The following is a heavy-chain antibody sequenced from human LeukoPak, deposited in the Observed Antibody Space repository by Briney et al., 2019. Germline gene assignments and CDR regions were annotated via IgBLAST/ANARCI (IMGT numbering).Heavy chain of an antibody. J-gene: IGHJ5*02. V-gene: IGHV4-39*02. D-gene: IGHD3-9*01. CDR2: MYYSGST. CDR3: AVTYYDILTELPLFDP. Sequence: KPSETLSLTCTVSGGSISSSRYYWGWIRQPPGKGLEWIGSMYYSGSTYYSPSLKSRVTISVDTSKNHFSLKLNSVTAADTAVYYCAVTYYDILTELPLFDPWGQGTLVTVSS. CDR1: GGSISSSRYY.